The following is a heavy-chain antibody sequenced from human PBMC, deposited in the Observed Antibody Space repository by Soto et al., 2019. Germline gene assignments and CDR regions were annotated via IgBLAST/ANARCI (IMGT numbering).Heavy chain of an antibody. D-gene: IGHD3-9*01. V-gene: IGHV1-3*01. CDR1: GYTFTSYA. Sequence: ASVKVSCKASGYTFTSYAMHWVRQAPGQRLEWMGWINAGNGNTKYSQKFQGRVTITRDTSASTAYMELSSLRSEDTAVYYCARGFFYDILTGPYYYYYYMDVWGKGTTVTVSS. CDR3: ARGFFYDILTGPYYYYYYMDV. CDR2: INAGNGNT. J-gene: IGHJ6*03.